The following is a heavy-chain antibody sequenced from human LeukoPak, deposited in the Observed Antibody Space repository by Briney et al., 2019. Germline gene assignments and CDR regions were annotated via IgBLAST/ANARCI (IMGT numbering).Heavy chain of an antibody. CDR3: ARGITMIVVVMTRYNWFDP. Sequence: PSETLSLTCAVYGGSFSGYYWSWIRQPPGKGLEWIGEINHSGSTNYNPSLKSRVTISVDTSKDQFSLKLSSVTAADTAVYYCARGITMIVVVMTRYNWFDPWGQGTLVTVSS. V-gene: IGHV4-34*01. CDR2: INHSGST. J-gene: IGHJ5*02. CDR1: GGSFSGYY. D-gene: IGHD3-22*01.